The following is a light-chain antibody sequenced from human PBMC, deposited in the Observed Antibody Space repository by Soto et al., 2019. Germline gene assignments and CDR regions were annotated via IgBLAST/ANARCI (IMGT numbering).Light chain of an antibody. J-gene: IGKJ1*01. CDR1: QGISNH. CDR3: AKYNSAPWT. CDR2: AAS. V-gene: IGKV1-27*01. Sequence: DIQMTQSPSSLSASVGDRVTITCRTSQGISNHLAWYQQKPGKVPKLLIYAASTLQTGVPARFSGSGSATAFTLTISSLPTEDVGTYYCAKYNSAPWTVGQGTKVEIK.